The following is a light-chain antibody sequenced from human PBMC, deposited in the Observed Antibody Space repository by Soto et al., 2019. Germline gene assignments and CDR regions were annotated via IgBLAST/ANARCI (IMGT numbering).Light chain of an antibody. CDR1: SSNIGADYD. V-gene: IGLV1-40*01. CDR2: ANT. Sequence: QSVLTQPPSVSGAPGPRVTISCTVSSSNIGADYDVHWYQHLPGSAPKLLIYANTKRPSGVPDRFSASKSGTSASLAITGLQAADESVYYYQAYDSSLSGSDVIFGGGTQLTVL. CDR3: QAYDSSLSGSDVI. J-gene: IGLJ2*01.